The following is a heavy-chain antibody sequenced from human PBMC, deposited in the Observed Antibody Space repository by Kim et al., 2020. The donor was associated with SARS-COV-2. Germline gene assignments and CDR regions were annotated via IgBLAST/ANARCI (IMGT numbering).Heavy chain of an antibody. J-gene: IGHJ4*02. D-gene: IGHD3-9*01. CDR2: ISAFNGNT. Sequence: ASVKVSCKASGFTFTSYGFTWVRQAPGQGLEWMGWISAFNGNTNYGQKFQGRVTMTIDTSTSTAYMELRSLRSDDTAVYYCAREGGPVLRFSDWLGFFDYWGQGTLVTVSS. CDR1: GFTFTSYG. V-gene: IGHV1-18*04. CDR3: AREGGPVLRFSDWLGFFDY.